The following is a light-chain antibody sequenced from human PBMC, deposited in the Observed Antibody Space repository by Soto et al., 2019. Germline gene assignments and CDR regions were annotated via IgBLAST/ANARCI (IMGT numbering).Light chain of an antibody. J-gene: IGKJ1*01. Sequence: DIQMTQSPSSLSASVGDRVTITCRASQGISTYLNWSQQKPGKAPKLLIYAASSLQSGVPSRFSGSGSETDFTLTISSLQPEDFATYSCQQSYSTTWTFGQGTK. CDR1: QGISTY. CDR3: QQSYSTTWT. V-gene: IGKV1-39*01. CDR2: AAS.